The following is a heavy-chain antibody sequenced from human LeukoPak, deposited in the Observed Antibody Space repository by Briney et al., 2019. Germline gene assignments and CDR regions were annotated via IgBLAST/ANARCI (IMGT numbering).Heavy chain of an antibody. D-gene: IGHD1-1*01. CDR3: ARCTTGRTFGSLREIKRSREIDY. J-gene: IGHJ4*02. CDR2: ISSSSGYI. Sequence: PGGSLRLSCAASGFTLSSYSMNWVRQAPGKGLEWVSSISSSSGYIYYADSVKGRFTISRDNAKNSLYLQMNSLRAEDTAVYYCARCTTGRTFGSLREIKRSREIDYWGQGTLVTVSS. V-gene: IGHV3-21*01. CDR1: GFTLSSYS.